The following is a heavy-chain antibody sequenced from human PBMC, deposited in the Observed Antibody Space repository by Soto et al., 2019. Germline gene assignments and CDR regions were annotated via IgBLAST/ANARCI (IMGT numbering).Heavy chain of an antibody. J-gene: IGHJ4*02. Sequence: QVQLVESGGGVVQPGRSLRLSCAASGFTFSSYAMQWVRQAPGKGLEWVAVISSDGSNKYYADSVKGRFTISRDNSKDTVCLQMNSLRAEDTAVYYCARDGPYSYGTFDYWGQGTLVTVSS. D-gene: IGHD5-18*01. V-gene: IGHV3-30-3*01. CDR2: ISSDGSNK. CDR1: GFTFSSYA. CDR3: ARDGPYSYGTFDY.